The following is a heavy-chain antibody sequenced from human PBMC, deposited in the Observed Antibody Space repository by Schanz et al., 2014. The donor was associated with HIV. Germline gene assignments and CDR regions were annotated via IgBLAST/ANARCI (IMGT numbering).Heavy chain of an antibody. V-gene: IGHV1-2*02. Sequence: QVQEVQSGRETKKPGDSVKVSCRTSGYGFTGFGISWVRQAPGQGLEWMGWINPNSGGTNYAQKFQGRVTMTRDTSISTAYMELSRLRSDDTAVYYCASDLSVYSSSSSVWGQGTTVTVSS. CDR3: ASDLSVYSSSSSV. CDR1: GYGFTGFG. D-gene: IGHD6-13*01. J-gene: IGHJ6*02. CDR2: INPNSGGT.